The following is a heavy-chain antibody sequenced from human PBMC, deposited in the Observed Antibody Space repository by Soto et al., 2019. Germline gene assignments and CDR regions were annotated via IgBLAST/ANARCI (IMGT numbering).Heavy chain of an antibody. D-gene: IGHD3-10*01. CDR1: GFTFSSYG. CDR2: IWYDGSNK. Sequence: GGSLRLSCAASGFTFSSYGMHWVRQAPGKGLEWVAVIWYDGSNKYYADSVKGRFTISRDNSKNTLYLQMNSLRAEDTAVYYCARDQYRSLNYYYYYYGMDVWGQGTTVTVSS. V-gene: IGHV3-33*01. J-gene: IGHJ6*02. CDR3: ARDQYRSLNYYYYYYGMDV.